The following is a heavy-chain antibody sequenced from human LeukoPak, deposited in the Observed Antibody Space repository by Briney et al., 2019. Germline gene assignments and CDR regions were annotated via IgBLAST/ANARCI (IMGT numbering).Heavy chain of an antibody. CDR2: IYTSGST. V-gene: IGHV4-4*09. D-gene: IGHD2-2*01. CDR3: ARGRSYCSSTSCSEPWFDY. J-gene: IGHJ4*02. CDR1: GGSNRTYY. Sequence: PSETLSLTCTVPGGSNRTYYWSWIRQPPGKGLEWIWYIYTSGSTNYNPSLKSRVTISVDTSKNQFSLKLSSVTAADTAVYYCARGRSYCSSTSCSEPWFDYWGQGTLVTVSS.